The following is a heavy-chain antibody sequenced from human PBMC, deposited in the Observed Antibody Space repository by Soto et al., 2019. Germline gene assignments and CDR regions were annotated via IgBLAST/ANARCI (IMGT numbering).Heavy chain of an antibody. V-gene: IGHV1-2*04. CDR2: INPNSGGT. CDR1: GYTFTGYY. Sequence: ASVKVSCKASGYTFTGYYMHWVRQAPGQGLEWMGWINPNSGGTNYAQKFQGWVTMTRDTSISTAYMELSRLRSDDTAVYYCAREINTVTQPYYYYGMDVWGQGTTVTVSS. CDR3: AREINTVTQPYYYYGMDV. J-gene: IGHJ6*02. D-gene: IGHD4-4*01.